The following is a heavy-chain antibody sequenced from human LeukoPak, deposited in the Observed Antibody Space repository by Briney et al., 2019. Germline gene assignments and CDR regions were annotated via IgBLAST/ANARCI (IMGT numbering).Heavy chain of an antibody. J-gene: IGHJ4*02. CDR1: GGSISSYY. CDR3: TRRGGDY. D-gene: IGHD3-10*01. CDR2: IYYSGNT. Sequence: KPSETLSLTCTVSGGSISSYYWSWIRQPPGKGLEWIGYIYYSGNTNYNPPLKSRVTMSVDTSKNQFSLKLSSVTAADTAIYYCTRRGGDYWGQGTLVTVSS. V-gene: IGHV4-59*01.